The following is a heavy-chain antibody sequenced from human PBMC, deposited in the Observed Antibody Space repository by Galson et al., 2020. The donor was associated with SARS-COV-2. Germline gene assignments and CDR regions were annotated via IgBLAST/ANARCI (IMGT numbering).Heavy chain of an antibody. CDR1: GFTFSSVE. D-gene: IGHD3-10*01. J-gene: IGHJ4*02. Sequence: SLKISCLGSGFTFSSVEMTWVRQAPGKGLEWISYISSRGGTIYYTDSVKGRFIISGDNAKNSLYLQMNRLRVEDTAVYFCGRGAWDHGGGKYYTPWEGVLDNWGKGTLITVSS. CDR2: ISSRGGTI. CDR3: GRGAWDHGGGKYYTPWEGVLDN. V-gene: IGHV3-48*03.